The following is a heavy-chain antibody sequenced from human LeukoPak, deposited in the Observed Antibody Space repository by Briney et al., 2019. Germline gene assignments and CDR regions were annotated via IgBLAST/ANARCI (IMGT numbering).Heavy chain of an antibody. D-gene: IGHD6-13*01. Sequence: GGSLRLSCAASGFTFEDYGMHWVRQAPGKGLEWVSLIAGNGVSTYYADSVKGRFTISRDNSKNSLYLQMNSLRTEDTALYYCAKCVYSNIYYWFDPWGQGTLVSVSS. CDR3: AKCVYSNIYYWFDP. V-gene: IGHV3-43*02. CDR2: IAGNGVST. J-gene: IGHJ5*02. CDR1: GFTFEDYG.